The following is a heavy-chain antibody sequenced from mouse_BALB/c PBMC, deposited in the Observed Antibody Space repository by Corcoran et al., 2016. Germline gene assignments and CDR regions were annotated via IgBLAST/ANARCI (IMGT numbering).Heavy chain of an antibody. Sequence: EVQLQQSGAELVKPGASVKLSCTASGFNIKDTYMHWVKQRPEQGLEWIGRTDPANGNTKYDPKFQGKATITADTSSNTAYLQLSSLTSEDTAVYYCARYYYFDYWGQGTTLTVSS. J-gene: IGHJ2*01. V-gene: IGHV14-3*02. CDR3: ARYYYFDY. CDR1: GFNIKDTY. CDR2: TDPANGNT.